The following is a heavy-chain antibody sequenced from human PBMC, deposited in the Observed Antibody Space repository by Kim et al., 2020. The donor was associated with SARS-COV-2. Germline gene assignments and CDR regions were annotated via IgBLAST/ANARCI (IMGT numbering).Heavy chain of an antibody. CDR2: IIPIFGTA. CDR3: ARYRGRRVVGYYYYYGMDV. CDR1: GGTFSSYA. J-gene: IGHJ6*02. D-gene: IGHD2-15*01. V-gene: IGHV1-69*13. Sequence: SVKVSCKASGGTFSSYAISWVRQAPGQGLEWMGGIIPIFGTANYAQKFQGRVTITADESTSTAYMELSSLRSEDTAVYYCARYRGRRVVGYYYYYGMDVWGQGTTVAVSS.